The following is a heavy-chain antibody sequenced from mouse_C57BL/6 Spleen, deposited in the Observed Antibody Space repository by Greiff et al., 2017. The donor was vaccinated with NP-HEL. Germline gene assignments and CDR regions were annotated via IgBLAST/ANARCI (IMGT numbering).Heavy chain of an antibody. CDR1: GFTFSSYA. CDR2: ISDGGSYT. CDR3: ARADYYGSSWYFDV. V-gene: IGHV5-4*01. D-gene: IGHD1-1*01. J-gene: IGHJ1*03. Sequence: EVQRVESGGGLVKPGGSLKLSCAASGFTFSSYAMSWVRQTPEKRLELVATISDGGSYTYYPDNVQGRFTISRDNAKNNLYLQMSHLKSGDTAMDYCARADYYGSSWYFDVWGTGTTVTVSS.